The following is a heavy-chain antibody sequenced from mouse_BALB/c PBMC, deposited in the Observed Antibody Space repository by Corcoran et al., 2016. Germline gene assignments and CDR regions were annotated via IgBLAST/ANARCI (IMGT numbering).Heavy chain of an antibody. V-gene: IGHV14-1*02. J-gene: IGHJ3*01. CDR2: IDPENGNT. D-gene: IGHD1-1*01. Sequence: EVQLQQSGAELVRPGALVKLSCKASGFNIKDYYMHWVKQRPEQGLEWIGWIDPENGNTIYDPKFQGKARITADTSSNTAYLQLSSLTSEDTAVYYCHITTVVEAYWGQGTLVTVSA. CDR1: GFNIKDYY. CDR3: HITTVVEAY.